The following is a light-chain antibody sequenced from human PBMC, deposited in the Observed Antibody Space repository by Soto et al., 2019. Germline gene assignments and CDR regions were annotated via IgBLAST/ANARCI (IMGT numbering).Light chain of an antibody. J-gene: IGLJ2*01. V-gene: IGLV1-44*01. CDR3: AAWDDSLSVV. Sequence: QSVLTRPPSASETPGQRVTIACSGSSSNIGSNTVNWYQHLPGTAPKLLIYSDNQRPSGVPDRFSGSKSGTSASLAISGLQSEDEADYYCAAWDDSLSVVFGGGTKLTVL. CDR2: SDN. CDR1: SSNIGSNT.